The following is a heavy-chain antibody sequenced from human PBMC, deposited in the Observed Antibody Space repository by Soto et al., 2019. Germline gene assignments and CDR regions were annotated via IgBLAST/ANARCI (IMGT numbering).Heavy chain of an antibody. Sequence: ASVKVSCKASGYTFTGYCMHWVRQAPGQGLEWMGWINPNSGGTNYAQKFQGRVTMTRDTSISTAYMELSRLGSDDTAVYYCARTFAGVIFDYWGQGTLVTVSS. CDR2: INPNSGGT. J-gene: IGHJ4*02. V-gene: IGHV1-2*02. CDR1: GYTFTGYC. D-gene: IGHD3-22*01. CDR3: ARTFAGVIFDY.